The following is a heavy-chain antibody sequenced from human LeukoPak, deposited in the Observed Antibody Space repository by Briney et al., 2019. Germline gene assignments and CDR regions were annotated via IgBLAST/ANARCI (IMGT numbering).Heavy chain of an antibody. Sequence: SETLSLTCTVSGGSISSSSYYWGWIRQPPGKGLEWIGSIYYSGSTYYNPSLKSRVTISVDTSKNQFSLKLSSVTAADTAVYYCARQVLNTTGYYYYYMDVWGKGTTVTISS. D-gene: IGHD1-1*01. CDR1: GGSISSSSYY. CDR2: IYYSGST. CDR3: ARQVLNTTGYYYYYMDV. V-gene: IGHV4-39*01. J-gene: IGHJ6*03.